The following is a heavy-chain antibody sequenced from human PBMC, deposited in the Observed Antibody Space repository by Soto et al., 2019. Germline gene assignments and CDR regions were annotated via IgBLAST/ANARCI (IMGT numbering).Heavy chain of an antibody. CDR2: ISAYNGNT. J-gene: IGHJ5*02. V-gene: IGHV1-18*01. Sequence: GASVKVSCKAPGYTFTSYGISWVRQAPGQGLEWMGWISAYNGNTNYAQKLQGRVTMTTDTSTSTAYMELRSLRSDDTAVYYCARGIAVAGTGWFDPWGQGTLVTVSS. D-gene: IGHD6-19*01. CDR3: ARGIAVAGTGWFDP. CDR1: GYTFTSYG.